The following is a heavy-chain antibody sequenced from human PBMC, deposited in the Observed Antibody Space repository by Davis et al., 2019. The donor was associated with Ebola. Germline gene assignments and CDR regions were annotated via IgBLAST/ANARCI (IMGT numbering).Heavy chain of an antibody. V-gene: IGHV3-30*04. CDR3: ARAVPRKEDLDF. CDR1: GFTFSNHA. CDR2: ASHDGTTT. J-gene: IGHJ4*02. Sequence: PGGSLRLSCVASGFTFSNHAMHWVRQPPDKGLEWVAVASHDGTTTYYEDSVKGRFTISRDNSKNTLYLQLNRLRTEDTAVYFCARAVPRKEDLDFWGQGTLVTVSS. D-gene: IGHD6-19*01.